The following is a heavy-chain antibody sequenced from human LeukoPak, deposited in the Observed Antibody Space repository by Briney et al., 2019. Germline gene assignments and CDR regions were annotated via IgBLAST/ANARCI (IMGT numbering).Heavy chain of an antibody. CDR3: ATDAVTKQLVARVKYFDY. D-gene: IGHD6-6*01. V-gene: IGHV3-21*01. J-gene: IGHJ4*02. CDR1: GLTLSSYS. Sequence: GGSVRLSCAASGLTLSSYSKNWVRQAPGKGLEWVSSISSSSSYIYYADSVKGRFTISRDNARNSLYLQMNSLRAEDTAAYYCATDAVTKQLVARVKYFDYWGQRTLVTVSS. CDR2: ISSSSSYI.